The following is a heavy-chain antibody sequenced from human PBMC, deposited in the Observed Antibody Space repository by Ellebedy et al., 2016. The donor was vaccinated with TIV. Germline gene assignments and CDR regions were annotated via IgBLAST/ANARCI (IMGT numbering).Heavy chain of an antibody. D-gene: IGHD3-16*01. CDR3: ARDDPLGGYFDY. Sequence: GSLRLSXTVSGGSISTYYWTWIRQPPGKGLEWIGYIFYTGTTNYNPSLKSRVTISVDTSKNQFSLKLSSVTAADTAVYYCARDDPLGGYFDYWGQGTLVTVSS. J-gene: IGHJ4*02. CDR2: IFYTGTT. CDR1: GGSISTYY. V-gene: IGHV4-59*13.